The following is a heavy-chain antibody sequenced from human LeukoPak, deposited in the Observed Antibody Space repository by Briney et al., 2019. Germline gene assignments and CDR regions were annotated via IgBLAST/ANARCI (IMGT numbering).Heavy chain of an antibody. J-gene: IGHJ3*02. Sequence: ASVKVSCKASGYTFTSYGISWVRQAPGQGLEWMGWISAYNGNTNYAQKLQGRVTMTTDTSTSTAYMGLRSLRSDDTAVYYCARDIVDILTGYYPYDAFDIWGQGTMVTVSS. CDR2: ISAYNGNT. V-gene: IGHV1-18*04. CDR3: ARDIVDILTGYYPYDAFDI. D-gene: IGHD3-9*01. CDR1: GYTFTSYG.